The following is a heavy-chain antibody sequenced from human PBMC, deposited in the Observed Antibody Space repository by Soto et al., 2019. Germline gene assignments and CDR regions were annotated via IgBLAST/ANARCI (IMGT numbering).Heavy chain of an antibody. Sequence: LSLTCTVSGDSIRSSAFCWGWIRQPPGKGLEWIGSICYSGSTYYNPSLKSRVTISVDTSKSQFSLKLSSVTAADTAVYYCARRLSSGPPQHWGQGTLVTVSS. CDR2: ICYSGST. D-gene: IGHD3-22*01. J-gene: IGHJ1*01. V-gene: IGHV4-39*01. CDR1: GDSIRSSAFC. CDR3: ARRLSSGPPQH.